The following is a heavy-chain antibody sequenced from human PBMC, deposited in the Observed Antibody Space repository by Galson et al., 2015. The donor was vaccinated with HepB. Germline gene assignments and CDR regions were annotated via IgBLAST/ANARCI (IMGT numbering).Heavy chain of an antibody. J-gene: IGHJ3*02. V-gene: IGHV4-59*08. D-gene: IGHD3-10*01. Sequence: SETLSLTCTVSGGSISSYYWSWIRQPPGKGLEWIGYIYYSGSTNYNPSLKSRVTISVDTSKNQFSLKLSSVTAADTAVYYCASFLLYRAFDIWGQGTMVTVSS. CDR3: ASFLLYRAFDI. CDR1: GGSISSYY. CDR2: IYYSGST.